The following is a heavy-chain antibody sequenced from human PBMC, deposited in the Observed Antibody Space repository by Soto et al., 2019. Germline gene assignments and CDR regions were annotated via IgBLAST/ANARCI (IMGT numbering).Heavy chain of an antibody. Sequence: SETLSLTCTVSGGSISSYYWSWIRQPPGKGLEWIGYIYYSGSTNYNPSLKSLVTISVDTSKNQFSLKLSSVTAADAAVYYCARCLWIDFWSGYFRRDYYYYYMDVWGKGTTVTVSS. CDR3: ARCLWIDFWSGYFRRDYYYYYMDV. CDR1: GGSISSYY. J-gene: IGHJ6*03. V-gene: IGHV4-59*01. D-gene: IGHD3-3*01. CDR2: IYYSGST.